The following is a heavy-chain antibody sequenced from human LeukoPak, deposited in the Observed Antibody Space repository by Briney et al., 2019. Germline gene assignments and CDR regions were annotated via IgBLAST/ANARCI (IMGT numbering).Heavy chain of an antibody. Sequence: SETLSLTCTVSGGSTSSGDYYWSWIRQPPGKGLEWIGYIYYSGSTYYNPSLKSRVTISVDTSKNQFSLKLSSVTAADTAVYYCARDRSSTTGGLFDYWGQGTLVTVSS. J-gene: IGHJ4*02. CDR2: IYYSGST. CDR3: ARDRSSTTGGLFDY. D-gene: IGHD2-2*01. CDR1: GGSTSSGDYY. V-gene: IGHV4-30-4*08.